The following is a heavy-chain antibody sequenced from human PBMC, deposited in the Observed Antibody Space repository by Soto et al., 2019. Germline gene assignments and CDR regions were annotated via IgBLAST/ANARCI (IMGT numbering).Heavy chain of an antibody. CDR2: MNPNSGNT. CDR1: GYTFTSYD. J-gene: IGHJ4*02. D-gene: IGHD2-15*01. V-gene: IGHV1-8*01. CDR3: ARPQYCSGGSCYGLYDY. Sequence: QVQLVQSGAVVKKPGASVKVSCKASGYTFTSYDINWVRQATGQGLEWMGWMNPNSGNTGYAQKFQGRVTMTRNTSISTAYMELSSLRSEDTAVYYCARPQYCSGGSCYGLYDYWGQGTLVTVSS.